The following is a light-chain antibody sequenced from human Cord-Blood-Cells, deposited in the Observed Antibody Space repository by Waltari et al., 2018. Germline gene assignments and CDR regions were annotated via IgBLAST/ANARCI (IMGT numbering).Light chain of an antibody. CDR1: QSISSW. Sequence: DIQMTQSPSTLSASVGDRVTITCWASQSISSWLAWYQQKPGKAPKLLIYDASSLESGVPSRFSGSGSGTEFTLTISSLQPDDFETYYCQQYNSYSWTFGQGTKVEIK. CDR3: QQYNSYSWT. J-gene: IGKJ1*01. CDR2: DAS. V-gene: IGKV1-5*01.